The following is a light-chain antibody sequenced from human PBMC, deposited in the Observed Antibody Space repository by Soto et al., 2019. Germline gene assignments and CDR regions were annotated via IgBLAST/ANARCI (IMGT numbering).Light chain of an antibody. V-gene: IGLV2-14*03. CDR2: DVS. CDR3: SSYGASSTL. Sequence: QSALTQPASLSGSPGQSITISCTGTSTDIGSYNYVSWYQQHPGKAPKLMIFDVSYRPSGISDRFSGSKSGNTASLTISGLPAEDEADYYCSSYGASSTLFGGGTKLTVL. J-gene: IGLJ2*01. CDR1: STDIGSYNY.